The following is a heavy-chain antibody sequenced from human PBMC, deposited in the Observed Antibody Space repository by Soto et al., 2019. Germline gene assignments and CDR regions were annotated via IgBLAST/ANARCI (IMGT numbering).Heavy chain of an antibody. V-gene: IGHV3-23*01. CDR1: GFTFNTYT. Sequence: EVRLLESGGGLVQPGGSLRLSCAASGFTFNTYTMSWVRQAPGKGLEWVSSILGGGGTTYYADSVKGRFTISRDSSKNTVYLQVNSLRAEDTAIYYCAKNRQHNGFWPFDQWGQGTLITVSS. J-gene: IGHJ4*02. CDR3: AKNRQHNGFWPFDQ. CDR2: ILGGGGTT. D-gene: IGHD3-3*01.